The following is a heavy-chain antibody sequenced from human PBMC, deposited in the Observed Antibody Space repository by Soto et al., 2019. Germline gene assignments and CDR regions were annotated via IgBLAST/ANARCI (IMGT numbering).Heavy chain of an antibody. CDR2: IYSDGTT. CDR3: AKGGPGVSSGLFEF. V-gene: IGHV3-53*01. CDR1: GFIVTSNY. J-gene: IGHJ3*01. D-gene: IGHD3-10*01. Sequence: GGSLRLSCAASGFIVTSNYMSWVRQAPGKGLEWVSVIYSDGTTNYAESVKGRFTISRDNSKNTVILQMSSLRAEDTAVYYCAKGGPGVSSGLFEFWGQRTLVTVSS.